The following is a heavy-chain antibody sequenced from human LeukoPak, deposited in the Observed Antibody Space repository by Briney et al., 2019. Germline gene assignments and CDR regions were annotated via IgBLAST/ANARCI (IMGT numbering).Heavy chain of an antibody. J-gene: IGHJ6*03. V-gene: IGHV3-48*03. Sequence: PGGSLRLSCAASGFTFSSYEMNWVRQAPGKGLEWVSYISSSGSTIYYADPVKGRFTISRDNAKNSLYLQMNSLRAEDTAVYYCARGFYYYMDVWGKGTTVTISS. CDR2: ISSSGSTI. CDR1: GFTFSSYE. CDR3: ARGFYYYMDV.